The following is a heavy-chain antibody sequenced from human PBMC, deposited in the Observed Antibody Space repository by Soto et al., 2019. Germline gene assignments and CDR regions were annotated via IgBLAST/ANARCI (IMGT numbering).Heavy chain of an antibody. CDR1: GFDFRSSW. V-gene: IGHV3-7*05. D-gene: IGHD1-7*01. CDR3: VKGGTNFAY. Sequence: GGSLRLSCAASGFDFRSSWMSWIRQAPGKGLEWVANIKGDISEKYSVDSVKGRFTISRDNAENSLYLQMNSLRAEDTAVYYCVKGGTNFAYWGQGIMVTVSS. J-gene: IGHJ4*02. CDR2: IKGDISEK.